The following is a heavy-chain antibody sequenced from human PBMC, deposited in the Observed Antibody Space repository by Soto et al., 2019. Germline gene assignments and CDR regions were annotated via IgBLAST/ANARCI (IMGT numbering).Heavy chain of an antibody. CDR2: INHSGST. Sequence: QVQLQQWGAGLLKPSETLSLTCAVYGGSFSGYYWSWIRQPPGKGLEWIGEINHSGSTNYNPSLNSRFTISVDTSKSQFSLKLSSVTAADTAVYYCARVSGISYYGMDVWGQGTTVTVSS. J-gene: IGHJ6*02. D-gene: IGHD3-10*01. CDR3: ARVSGISYYGMDV. CDR1: GGSFSGYY. V-gene: IGHV4-34*01.